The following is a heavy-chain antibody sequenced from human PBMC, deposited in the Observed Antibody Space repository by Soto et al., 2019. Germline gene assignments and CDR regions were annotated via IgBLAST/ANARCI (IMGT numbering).Heavy chain of an antibody. D-gene: IGHD3-9*01. V-gene: IGHV4-61*01. Sequence: PSETLSLTCTVSGGSVSSGSYYWSWIRQPPGKGLEWIGYIYYSGSTNYNPSLKSRVTISVDTSKNQFSLKLSSVTAADTAVYYCARDLDGHYYYGMDVWGQGTTVTVSS. CDR2: IYYSGST. J-gene: IGHJ6*02. CDR1: GGSVSSGSYY. CDR3: ARDLDGHYYYGMDV.